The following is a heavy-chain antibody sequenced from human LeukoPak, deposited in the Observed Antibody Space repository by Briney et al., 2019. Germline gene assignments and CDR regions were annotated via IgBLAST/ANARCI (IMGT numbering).Heavy chain of an antibody. D-gene: IGHD5-12*01. CDR3: ARASGSFATTDY. CDR2: TYYRSKWYN. CDR1: GDSVSSNNAA. Sequence: SQTLSLTCAISGDSVSSNNAAWTWIRQSPSRGLEWLGRTYYRSKWYNDYALSVKSRMTINSDTSKNQFSLQPNSVTPEDTAVYYCARASGSFATTDYWGQGTLVTVSS. V-gene: IGHV6-1*01. J-gene: IGHJ4*02.